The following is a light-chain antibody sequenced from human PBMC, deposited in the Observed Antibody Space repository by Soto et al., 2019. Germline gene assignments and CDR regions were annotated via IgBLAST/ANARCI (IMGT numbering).Light chain of an antibody. V-gene: IGKV3-11*01. J-gene: IGKJ5*01. Sequence: EIVMTQSPATLSVSPLEIATLSCMASQSISSNLAWYQQKPGQAPRLLMFRTSSRATGFPARFSGSGSGTDFTLTITSLEPEDFGVYHCQQRSNWPSITFGQGTRLEI. CDR1: QSISSN. CDR2: RTS. CDR3: QQRSNWPSIT.